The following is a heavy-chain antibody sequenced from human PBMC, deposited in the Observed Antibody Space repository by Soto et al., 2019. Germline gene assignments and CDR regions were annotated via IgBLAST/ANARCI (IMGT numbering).Heavy chain of an antibody. D-gene: IGHD2-2*01. CDR3: ARDTPASPYYYYGMDV. V-gene: IGHV4-61*01. CDR2: IYYSGST. Sequence: SETLSLTCTVSGGSVSSGSYYWSWIRQPPGKGLEWIGYIYYSGSTNYNPPLKSRVTISVDTSKNQFSLKLSSVTAADTAVYYCARDTPASPYYYYGMDVWGQGTTVTVSS. CDR1: GGSVSSGSYY. J-gene: IGHJ6*02.